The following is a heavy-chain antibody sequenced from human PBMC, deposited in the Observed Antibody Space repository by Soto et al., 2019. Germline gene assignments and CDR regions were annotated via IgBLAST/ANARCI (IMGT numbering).Heavy chain of an antibody. CDR3: AKRNFDWSDFDY. J-gene: IGHJ4*02. Sequence: GSLRLSCAASGFTFSSYAMSWVRQAPGKGLEWVSAISGSGGSTYYADSVKGRFTISRDNSKNTLYLQMNSLRAEDTAVYYCAKRNFDWSDFDYWGQGTLVTVSS. D-gene: IGHD3-9*01. CDR1: GFTFSSYA. CDR2: ISGSGGST. V-gene: IGHV3-23*01.